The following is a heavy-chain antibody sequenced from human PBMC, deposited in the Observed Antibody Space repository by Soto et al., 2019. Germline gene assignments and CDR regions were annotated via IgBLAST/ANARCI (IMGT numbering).Heavy chain of an antibody. J-gene: IGHJ6*03. CDR2: MNPNSGNT. D-gene: IGHD3-3*01. CDR1: GYTFTSYD. Sequence: ASVKVSCKASGYTFTSYDINWVRQATGQGLEWMGWMNPNSGNTGYAQKFQGRVTMTRNTSISTAYMELSSLRSEDTAVYYCAREGWQNYDFWSGYYTHYYYYMDVWGKGTTVPVAS. CDR3: AREGWQNYDFWSGYYTHYYYYMDV. V-gene: IGHV1-8*01.